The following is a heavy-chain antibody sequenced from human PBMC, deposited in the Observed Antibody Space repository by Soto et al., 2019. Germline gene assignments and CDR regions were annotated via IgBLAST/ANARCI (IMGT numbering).Heavy chain of an antibody. J-gene: IGHJ4*02. Sequence: GASVKVSCKASGYTFTSYGISWVRQAPGQGLEWMGWISAYNGNTNYAQKLQGWVTMTRDTSISTAYMELSRLRSDDTAVYYCARENSRGYYFDYWGQGTLVTVSS. V-gene: IGHV1-18*01. CDR3: ARENSRGYYFDY. D-gene: IGHD3-16*01. CDR2: ISAYNGNT. CDR1: GYTFTSYG.